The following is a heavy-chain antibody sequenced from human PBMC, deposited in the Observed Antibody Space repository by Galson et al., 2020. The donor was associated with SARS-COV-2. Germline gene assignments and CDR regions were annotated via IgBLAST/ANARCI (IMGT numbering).Heavy chain of an antibody. CDR3: ARQGVNMIVLVTVPGWFFDL. Sequence: SETLSLTCAVSGYSISTTNYWGWVRQPPGKGLEWIGSIYPSGSTYYNPSLKSRVTISLDTSRNQFSLTLHSVTAADTALYYCARQGVNMIVLVTVPGWFFDLWGRGTLVPVSS. CDR1: GYSISTTNY. D-gene: IGHD3-22*01. V-gene: IGHV4-38-2*01. J-gene: IGHJ2*01. CDR2: IYPSGST.